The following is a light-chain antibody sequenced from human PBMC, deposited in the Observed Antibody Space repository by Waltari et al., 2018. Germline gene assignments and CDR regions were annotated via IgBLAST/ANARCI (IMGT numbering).Light chain of an antibody. CDR3: SSYTRVSASVV. Sequence: QSALTQPASVSGSPGQSITLSCTGTSSDIGGYNYASWYQQHPGRAPKLIIHDASKRPSGVSVRFSGSKSGNTASLTISGLQAEDEADYYCSSYTRVSASVVFGGGTKLTVL. V-gene: IGLV2-14*01. CDR2: DAS. CDR1: SSDIGGYNY. J-gene: IGLJ2*01.